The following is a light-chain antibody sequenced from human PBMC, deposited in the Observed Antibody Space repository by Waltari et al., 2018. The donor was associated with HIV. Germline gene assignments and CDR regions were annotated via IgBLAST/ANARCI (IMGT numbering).Light chain of an antibody. CDR3: QQSYSSPYT. CDR1: QSISSY. V-gene: IGKV1-39*01. CDR2: AAS. Sequence: DTQMTQSPSTLSASVGDRVTITCRASQSISSYLNWYQQKPGKAPNLLIYAASSLQSGVPSRFSGSGSGTDFTLSISSLQPEDFATYYCQQSYSSPYTFGQGTKLEIK. J-gene: IGKJ2*01.